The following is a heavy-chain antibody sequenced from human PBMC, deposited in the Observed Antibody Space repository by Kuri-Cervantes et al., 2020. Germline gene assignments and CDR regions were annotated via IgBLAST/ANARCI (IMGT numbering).Heavy chain of an antibody. CDR2: IKQDGSEK. CDR1: GFTFSSYW. J-gene: IGHJ4*02. Sequence: GESLKISCAASGFTFSSYWMSWVRQAPGKGLEWVANIKQDGSEKYYVDSAKGRFTISRDNAKNSLYLQMNSLRAEDTAVYYCARPTSSWYVGQNDYWGQGTLVTVSS. D-gene: IGHD6-13*01. CDR3: ARPTSSWYVGQNDY. V-gene: IGHV3-7*01.